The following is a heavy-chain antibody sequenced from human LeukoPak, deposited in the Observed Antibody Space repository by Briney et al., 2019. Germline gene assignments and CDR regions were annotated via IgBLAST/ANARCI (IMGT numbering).Heavy chain of an antibody. D-gene: IGHD6-13*01. CDR1: GYTFTGHY. CDR2: INPNNGGT. Sequence: ASVKVSCKSSGYTFTGHYIHWVRQAPGQGLEWLGWINPNNGGTKYAQKFQGWVTMTSDTSISTAYMEMSSLTSNDTAVYYCTRGGYGTNYYDPIEAFDIWGQGTLVTVSS. CDR3: TRGGYGTNYYDPIEAFDI. V-gene: IGHV1-2*04. J-gene: IGHJ3*02.